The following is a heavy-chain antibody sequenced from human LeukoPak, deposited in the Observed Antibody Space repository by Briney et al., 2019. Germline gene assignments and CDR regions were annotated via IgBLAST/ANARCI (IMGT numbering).Heavy chain of an antibody. CDR1: GFTFSSYG. V-gene: IGHV3-33*06. CDR3: AKAGSTGWFGGLDFDY. CDR2: IWYDGSNK. J-gene: IGHJ4*02. D-gene: IGHD6-19*01. Sequence: GRSLRLSCAASGFTFSSYGMHWVRQAPGKGLEWVAVIWYDGSNKYYADSVKGRFTISRDNSKNTLYLQMNSLRAEDTAVYYCAKAGSTGWFGGLDFDYWGQGTLVTVSS.